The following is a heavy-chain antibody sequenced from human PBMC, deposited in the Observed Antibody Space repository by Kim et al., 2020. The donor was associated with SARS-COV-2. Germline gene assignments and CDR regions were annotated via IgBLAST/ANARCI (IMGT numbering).Heavy chain of an antibody. CDR3: ARGSGWPYYFDY. CDR2: T. J-gene: IGHJ4*02. D-gene: IGHD6-19*01. V-gene: IGHV3-53*01. Sequence: TYSADSVKSRFTIYRDNSKNTLDLQMNSLRAEDTAVYYCARGSGWPYYFDYWGQGTLVTVST.